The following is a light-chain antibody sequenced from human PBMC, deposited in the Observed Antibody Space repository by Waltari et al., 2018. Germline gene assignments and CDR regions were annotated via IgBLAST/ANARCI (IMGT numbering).Light chain of an antibody. V-gene: IGLV4-69*01. J-gene: IGLJ3*02. CDR3: QTGGHGTWV. CDR2: VNSDGSH. CDR1: SGHSSNI. Sequence: QLVLTQSPSASASLGASVKLTCTLSSGHSSNIIAWHQQQPEKGPRYLMKVNSDGSHSKGDGIPDRFSGSSSGAERYLTISSLQSEDGADYYYQTGGHGTWVFGGGTKLTVL.